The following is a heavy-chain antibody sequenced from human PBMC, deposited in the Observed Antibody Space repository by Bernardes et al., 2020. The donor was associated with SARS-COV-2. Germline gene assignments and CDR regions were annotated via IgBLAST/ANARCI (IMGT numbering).Heavy chain of an antibody. D-gene: IGHD2-21*01. V-gene: IGHV3-74*01. CDR1: GFSVSAYW. CDR3: ARDFGGNSDS. J-gene: IGHJ4*02. Sequence: GGSLRLSCAASGFSVSAYWMHWVRQAPGEGLVWVARINEDGRVINYADSVRSRFTIYRDIADNKLYLQMKSLRADDTAVYYCARDFGGNSDSWGQGTLVAVSS. CDR2: INEDGRVI.